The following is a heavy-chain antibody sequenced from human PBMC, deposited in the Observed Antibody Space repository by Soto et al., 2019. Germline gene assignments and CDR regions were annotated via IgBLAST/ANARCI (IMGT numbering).Heavy chain of an antibody. CDR1: GDSISSSSYY. Sequence: SETLSLTCTVSGDSISSSSYYWGWIRQPPGKGLEWIGSIYYSGSTYNNPSLKSRVTISVDTSKNQFSLKLSSVTAADAAVYYCATPGGGYYYYGLDVWGQGTTVTVSS. CDR3: ATPGGGYYYYGLDV. J-gene: IGHJ6*02. D-gene: IGHD3-16*01. CDR2: IYYSGST. V-gene: IGHV4-39*01.